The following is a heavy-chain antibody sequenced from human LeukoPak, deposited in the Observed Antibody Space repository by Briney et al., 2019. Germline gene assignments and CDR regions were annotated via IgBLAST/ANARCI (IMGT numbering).Heavy chain of an antibody. Sequence: GESLRISCKGFGYSFTSYWIGWVRQMPGKGLECMGIIYPGDSHTRYSPSFQGQVTISDDKSIRTAYLQWSSLKASDTAMYYCARLGAYSSSWYGSFDYWGQGTLVTVSS. D-gene: IGHD6-13*01. J-gene: IGHJ4*02. CDR1: GYSFTSYW. CDR3: ARLGAYSSSWYGSFDY. CDR2: IYPGDSHT. V-gene: IGHV5-51*01.